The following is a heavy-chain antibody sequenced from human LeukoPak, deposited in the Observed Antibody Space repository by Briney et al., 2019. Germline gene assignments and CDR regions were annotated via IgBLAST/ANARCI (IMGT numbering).Heavy chain of an antibody. J-gene: IGHJ4*02. CDR1: GGTFSSYA. V-gene: IGHV1-69*05. Sequence: SVKVSCKASGGTFSSYAISWVRQAPGQGLEWMGGIIPIFGTANYAQKFQGRVTITTDESTSTAYMELSSLRSEDTAVYYCARASAAHYYGSGSNYYFDYWGQGTLVTVSS. D-gene: IGHD3-10*01. CDR2: IIPIFGTA. CDR3: ARASAAHYYGSGSNYYFDY.